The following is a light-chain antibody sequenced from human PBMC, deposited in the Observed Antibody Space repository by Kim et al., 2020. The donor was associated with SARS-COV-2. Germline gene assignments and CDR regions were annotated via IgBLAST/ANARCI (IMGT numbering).Light chain of an antibody. V-gene: IGLV3-21*04. CDR3: QVWVSSSDHRV. CDR1: NIGSKS. J-gene: IGLJ3*02. CDR2: YDS. Sequence: SYELTQPPSVSVAPGKTARITCGGNNIGSKSVHWYQQKPGQAPVLVIYYDSDRPSGIPERFSGSNSGNTATLTISRVEAGEEADYYCQVWVSSSDHRVFG.